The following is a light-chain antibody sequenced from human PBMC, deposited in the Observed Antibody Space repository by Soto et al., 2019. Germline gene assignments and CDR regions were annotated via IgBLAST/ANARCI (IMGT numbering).Light chain of an antibody. CDR2: EAS. J-gene: IGKJ4*01. V-gene: IGKV3-11*01. CDR3: QQCDTWPHVT. Sequence: EIVLTQSPATLSLSPGERATLSCRASQSVRSCLAWYQQVPGQAPRRLISEASTRATGIPARFSGSGSGTDFTFTISSLQPEDSAVYYCQQCDTWPHVTFGGGTKVEIK. CDR1: QSVRSC.